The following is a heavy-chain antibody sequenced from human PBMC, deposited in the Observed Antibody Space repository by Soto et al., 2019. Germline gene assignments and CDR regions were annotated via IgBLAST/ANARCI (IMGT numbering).Heavy chain of an antibody. D-gene: IGHD1-1*01. CDR3: AKDPPTTGTTFDY. J-gene: IGHJ4*02. CDR2: INHSGST. CDR1: GGSFSGYY. V-gene: IGHV4-34*01. Sequence: SETLSLTCAVYGGSFSGYYWSWIRQPPGKGLEWIGEINHSGSTNYNPSLKSRVTISVDTSKNQFSLKLSSVTAADTAVYYCAKDPPTTGTTFDYWGQGTLVTVSS.